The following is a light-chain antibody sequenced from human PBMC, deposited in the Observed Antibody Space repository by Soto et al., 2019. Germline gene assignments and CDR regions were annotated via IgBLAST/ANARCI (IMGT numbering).Light chain of an antibody. V-gene: IGLV2-14*03. Sequence: QSVLTQPASVSGSPGQSITISCTGTSSDVGGYNYVSWYQQHPGKAPKLMIYDVSNRPSGVSNRFSGSKSGNTASLTFSGLQAEDEADYYCSSYTSSSLHVFGTGTKVTV. CDR2: DVS. CDR3: SSYTSSSLHV. CDR1: SSDVGGYNY. J-gene: IGLJ1*01.